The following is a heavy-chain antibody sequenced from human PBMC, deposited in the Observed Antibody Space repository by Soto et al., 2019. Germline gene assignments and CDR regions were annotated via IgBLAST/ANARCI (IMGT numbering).Heavy chain of an antibody. V-gene: IGHV4-34*01. J-gene: IGHJ6*03. CDR2: INHSGST. Sequence: QVQLQQWGAGLLKPSETLSPTCAVYGGSFSGYYWSWIRQPPGKGLEWIGEINHSGSTNYNPSLKSRVTISVDTSKNQFSLKLSSVTAADTAVYYCARVLRIAARPNPGKRYYYYMDVWGKGTTVTVSS. CDR1: GGSFSGYY. CDR3: ARVLRIAARPNPGKRYYYYMDV. D-gene: IGHD6-6*01.